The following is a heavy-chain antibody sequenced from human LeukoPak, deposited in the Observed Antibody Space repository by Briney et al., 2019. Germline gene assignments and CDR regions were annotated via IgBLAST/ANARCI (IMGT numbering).Heavy chain of an antibody. Sequence: AGGSLRLSCAASGFTFSSYWMSWVRQAPGKGLEWVANIKQDGSEKYYVDSVKGRFTISRDNAKNSLYLQMNSLRAEDTAVYYCARVDIVVVVAATQPGAFDIWGQGTMVTVSS. CDR2: IKQDGSEK. CDR1: GFTFSSYW. CDR3: ARVDIVVVVAATQPGAFDI. J-gene: IGHJ3*02. V-gene: IGHV3-7*04. D-gene: IGHD2-15*01.